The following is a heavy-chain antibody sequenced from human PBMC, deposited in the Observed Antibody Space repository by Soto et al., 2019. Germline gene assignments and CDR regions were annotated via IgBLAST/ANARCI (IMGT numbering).Heavy chain of an antibody. D-gene: IGHD6-19*01. Sequence: ASVKVSCKASGYTFTSYAMHWVRQAPGQRLEWMGWINAGNGNTKYSQKFQGRVTITRDTSASTAYMELSSLRSEDTAVYYCARTVLHSSGWLVNWFDPWGQGTLVTVSS. J-gene: IGHJ5*02. CDR1: GYTFTSYA. CDR3: ARTVLHSSGWLVNWFDP. CDR2: INAGNGNT. V-gene: IGHV1-3*01.